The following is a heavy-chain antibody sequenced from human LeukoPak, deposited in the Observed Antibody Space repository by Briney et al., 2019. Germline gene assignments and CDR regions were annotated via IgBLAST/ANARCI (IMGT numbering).Heavy chain of an antibody. CDR2: ISRNSGSI. CDR1: GFTLDDYA. D-gene: IGHD6-13*01. CDR3: AKAAAAGHYYFDY. V-gene: IGHV3-9*03. Sequence: LRLSCAPSGFTLDDYAMNRVGQAPGTGGEGVTGISRNSGSIRYADPVKGRFTISRDNAKNSLYLQMNSLRAEDMALYYCAKAAAAGHYYFDYRGQGTLVTVSS. J-gene: IGHJ4*02.